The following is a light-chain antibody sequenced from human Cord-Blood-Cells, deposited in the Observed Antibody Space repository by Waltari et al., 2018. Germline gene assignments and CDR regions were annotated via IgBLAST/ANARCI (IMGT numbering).Light chain of an antibody. J-gene: IGKJ5*01. Sequence: DTVMTPSPDSLAVSLGERATINCKSSQSVLYSSNNKRYLAWYPQKPGQPPKLLIYWASTRESGVPDRFSGSGSGTDFTLTISSLQAEDVAVYYCQQYYSTPITFGQGTRLEIK. V-gene: IGKV4-1*01. CDR3: QQYYSTPIT. CDR2: WAS. CDR1: QSVLYSSNNKRY.